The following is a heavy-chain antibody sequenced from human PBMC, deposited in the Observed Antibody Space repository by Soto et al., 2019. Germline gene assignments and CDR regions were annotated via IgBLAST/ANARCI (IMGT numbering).Heavy chain of an antibody. CDR2: ISAYNGNT. CDR3: ARDRGAQIVDY. J-gene: IGHJ4*02. D-gene: IGHD3-10*01. CDR1: GYTFTRYG. V-gene: IGHV1-18*01. Sequence: QVQLVQSGAEVKKPGASVKVSCKASGYTFTRYGITWVRQAPGQGLEWMGWISAYNGNTKYAQKFQGRFTLTTDTSTSTAYIELRSLRSDDTAVYYCARDRGAQIVDYWGQGTLVTVAS.